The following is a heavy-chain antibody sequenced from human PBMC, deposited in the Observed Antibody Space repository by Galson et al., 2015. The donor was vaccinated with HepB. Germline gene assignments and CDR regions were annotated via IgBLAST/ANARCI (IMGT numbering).Heavy chain of an antibody. Sequence: SLRLSCAASGFTFSDYYMTWIRQAPGKGLEWISYISSSYVYTNYADSVKGRFTISRDNAKNSLYLQMNSLRAEDTAVYYCAKERFSGWGFGSAAFDIWGQGTMVTVSS. V-gene: IGHV3-11*05. J-gene: IGHJ3*02. CDR1: GFTFSDYY. CDR2: ISSSYVYT. CDR3: AKERFSGWGFGSAAFDI. D-gene: IGHD3-3*01.